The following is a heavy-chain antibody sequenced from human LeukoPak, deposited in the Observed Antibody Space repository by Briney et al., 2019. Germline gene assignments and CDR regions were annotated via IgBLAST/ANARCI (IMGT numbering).Heavy chain of an antibody. CDR2: INPSGGST. CDR3: ARDDATYCGGDCYTYYFDY. D-gene: IGHD2-21*02. Sequence: ASVKVSCKASGYIFTSYYMHWVRQAPGQGLEWMGIINPSGGSTSYAQKFQGRVTMTRDTSTSTVYMELSSLRSEDTAVYYCARDDATYCGGDCYTYYFDYWGQGTLVTVSS. V-gene: IGHV1-46*01. J-gene: IGHJ4*02. CDR1: GYIFTSYY.